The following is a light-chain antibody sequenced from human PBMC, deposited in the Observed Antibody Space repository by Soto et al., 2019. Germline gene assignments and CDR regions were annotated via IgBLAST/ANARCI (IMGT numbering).Light chain of an antibody. Sequence: DIQMTQATSTLSASVGDRVTITCRASQSISSWLAWYQQKPGKVPKLLIYKAYSLESGVPSRFSGSGSGTEFTLTISSLQPDDFATYYCQQYNSNPLTFGGGTKVEIK. CDR3: QQYNSNPLT. J-gene: IGKJ4*01. CDR2: KAY. CDR1: QSISSW. V-gene: IGKV1-5*03.